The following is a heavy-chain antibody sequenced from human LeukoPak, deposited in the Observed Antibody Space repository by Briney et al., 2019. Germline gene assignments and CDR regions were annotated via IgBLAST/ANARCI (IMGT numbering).Heavy chain of an antibody. Sequence: AASVKVSCKASGYTFTSYGISWVRQAPGQGLEWMGWISAYNGNTNYAQRLQGRVTMTTDTSTSTAYMELRSLRSDDTAVYYCAREPQSRTLSDYWGQGTLVTVSS. CDR3: AREPQSRTLSDY. CDR1: GYTFTSYG. V-gene: IGHV1-18*01. CDR2: ISAYNGNT. J-gene: IGHJ4*02. D-gene: IGHD2-2*01.